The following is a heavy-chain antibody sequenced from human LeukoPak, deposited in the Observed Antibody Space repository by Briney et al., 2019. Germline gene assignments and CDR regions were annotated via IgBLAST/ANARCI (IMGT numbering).Heavy chain of an antibody. Sequence: SETLSLTCTVFYGSFSGYYWSWIRQPAGKGLEWIGRIYTSGSTNYNPSLKSRVTMSVGTSKNQFSLKLSSVTAADTAVYYCARETYYDFWSGYHYYYMDVWGKGTTVTVSS. CDR2: IYTSGST. CDR3: ARETYYDFWSGYHYYYMDV. D-gene: IGHD3-3*01. CDR1: YGSFSGYY. J-gene: IGHJ6*03. V-gene: IGHV4-4*07.